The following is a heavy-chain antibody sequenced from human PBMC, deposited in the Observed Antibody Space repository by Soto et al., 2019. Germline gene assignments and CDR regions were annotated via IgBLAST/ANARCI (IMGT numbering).Heavy chain of an antibody. V-gene: IGHV4-30-2*01. CDR1: GGSISSGGYS. CDR2: IYHSGST. Sequence: SETLSLTCAVSGGSISSGGYSWSWIPQPPGKGLEWIVYIYHSGSTYYNPSLKSRVTITVDRTKNQFFLMRSSVTAADTAVYYCALCYDFCSGCLFGYWGPGTPVTVSS. D-gene: IGHD3-3*01. J-gene: IGHJ4*02. CDR3: ALCYDFCSGCLFGY.